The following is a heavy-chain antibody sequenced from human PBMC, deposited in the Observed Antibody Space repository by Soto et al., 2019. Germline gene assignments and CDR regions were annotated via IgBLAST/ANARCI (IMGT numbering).Heavy chain of an antibody. J-gene: IGHJ4*02. CDR3: ARDNYDSGGYYSLFDS. V-gene: IGHV3-48*02. CDR1: GFTFSSYS. D-gene: IGHD3-22*01. Sequence: GGSLRLSCAASGFTFSSYSMNWVRQAPGKGLEWVSYISSSSSTIYYADSVKGRFTISRDNAKNSLYLQMNSLRDEDTAVYYCARDNYDSGGYYSLFDSCGQGNLVTVSS. CDR2: ISSSSSTI.